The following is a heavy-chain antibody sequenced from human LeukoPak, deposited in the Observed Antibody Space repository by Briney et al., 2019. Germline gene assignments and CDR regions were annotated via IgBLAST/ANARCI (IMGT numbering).Heavy chain of an antibody. CDR1: GFTFSSYA. J-gene: IGHJ4*02. V-gene: IGHV3-74*01. D-gene: IGHD2-21*02. CDR3: ARDGFLGPVTAYLDY. Sequence: GGSLRLSCAASGFTFSSYAMHWVRQAQGPGLVLDSRVKSDGSSTSYADSVKGRFTISRDNARNTLYLQMNILRAEDTAVYYCARDGFLGPVTAYLDYWGQGTPVTVSS. CDR2: VKSDGSST.